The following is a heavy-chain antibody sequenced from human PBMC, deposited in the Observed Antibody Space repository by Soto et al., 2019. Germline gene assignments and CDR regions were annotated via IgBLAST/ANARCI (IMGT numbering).Heavy chain of an antibody. V-gene: IGHV3-30*18. CDR3: AKRSGYYFDS. CDR1: GFTFSTYG. CDR2: ISYDETNK. D-gene: IGHD3-3*01. Sequence: HPGGSLRLSCAASGFTFSTYGMHWVRQAPGKGLEWVAVISYDETNKYYADSVKGRFTISRDNSKNTLYLEMSSLRAEDTSIYYCAKRSGYYFDSWGQGTLVTVSS. J-gene: IGHJ4*02.